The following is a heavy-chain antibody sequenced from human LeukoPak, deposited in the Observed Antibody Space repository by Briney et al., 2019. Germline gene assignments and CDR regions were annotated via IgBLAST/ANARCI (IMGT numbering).Heavy chain of an antibody. D-gene: IGHD6-13*01. CDR2: INPNSGGT. CDR3: ARVEGYSSSWYRFDY. J-gene: IGHJ4*02. V-gene: IGHV1-2*02. Sequence: ASVKVSCKASGYTFIGYFIHWVRQAPGQGLEWMGWINPNSGGTNYAQKFQGRVTMTRDTSISTAYMELSRLRSDDTAVYYCARVEGYSSSWYRFDYWGQGTLVTVSS. CDR1: GYTFIGYF.